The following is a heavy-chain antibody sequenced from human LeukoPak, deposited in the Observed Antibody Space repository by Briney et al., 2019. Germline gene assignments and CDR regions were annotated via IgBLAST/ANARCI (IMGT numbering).Heavy chain of an antibody. J-gene: IGHJ4*02. V-gene: IGHV3-23*01. Sequence: GGSLRLSCAASGFTFSSYAMSWVRQAPGKGLEWVSAISGSGGGTYYADSMKGRFTISRDNSKSTLYLQMNSLRAEDTAVYYCAKDPLYSYGYSGYWGQGTLVTVSS. CDR2: ISGSGGGT. CDR3: AKDPLYSYGYSGY. D-gene: IGHD5-18*01. CDR1: GFTFSSYA.